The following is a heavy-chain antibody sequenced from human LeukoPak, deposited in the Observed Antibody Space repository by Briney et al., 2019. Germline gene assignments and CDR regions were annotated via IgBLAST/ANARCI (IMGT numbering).Heavy chain of an antibody. J-gene: IGHJ4*02. CDR3: AKEARYSSGSIDY. V-gene: IGHV3-23*01. CDR1: GFAFSNYA. CDR2: ISGSGDST. D-gene: IGHD6-19*01. Sequence: GGSLRLSCAASGFAFSNYAMAWVRQAPGKGLEWVSAISGSGDSTYYADSVKGRFTISRDNSKNTLYLQMNSLRAEDTAVYYCAKEARYSSGSIDYWGQGTLVTVSS.